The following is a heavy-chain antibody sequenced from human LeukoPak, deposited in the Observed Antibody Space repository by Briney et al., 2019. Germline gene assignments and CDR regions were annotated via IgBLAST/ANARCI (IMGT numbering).Heavy chain of an antibody. J-gene: IGHJ4*02. Sequence: GASVKVSCKASGGTFSSYAISWVRQAPGQGLEWMGRIIPILGIANYAPKFQGRVTITADKSTSTAYMELSSLRSEDTAVYYCARGKVLLWFGELQSWGQGTLVTVSS. CDR3: ARGKVLLWFGELQS. CDR1: GGTFSSYA. V-gene: IGHV1-69*04. D-gene: IGHD3-10*01. CDR2: IIPILGIA.